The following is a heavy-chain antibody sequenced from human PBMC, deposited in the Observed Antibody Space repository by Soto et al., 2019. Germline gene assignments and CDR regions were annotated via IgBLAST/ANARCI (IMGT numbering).Heavy chain of an antibody. Sequence: SETLSLTCAVYGGSFSGYYWSWIRQPPGKGLEWIGEINHSGSTNYNPSLKSRVTISVDTSKNQFSLKLSSVTAADTAVYYCARARKRRSYYYYYYMDVWGKGTTVT. D-gene: IGHD4-17*01. V-gene: IGHV4-34*01. CDR2: INHSGST. CDR3: ARARKRRSYYYYYYMDV. J-gene: IGHJ6*03. CDR1: GGSFSGYY.